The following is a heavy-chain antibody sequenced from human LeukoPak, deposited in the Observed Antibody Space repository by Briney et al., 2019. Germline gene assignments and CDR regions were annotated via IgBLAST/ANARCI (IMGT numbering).Heavy chain of an antibody. CDR3: AKVADSSWYVGHYYYYMDV. D-gene: IGHD6-13*01. V-gene: IGHV3-15*01. CDR1: GFTFSNAW. Sequence: GGSLRLSCAASGFTFSNAWMSWVRQAPGKGLEWVGRIKSKTDGGTTDYAAPVKGRFTISRDDSKNTLYLQMNSLRAEDTAVYYCAKVADSSWYVGHYYYYMDVWGKGTTVTISS. CDR2: IKSKTDGGTT. J-gene: IGHJ6*03.